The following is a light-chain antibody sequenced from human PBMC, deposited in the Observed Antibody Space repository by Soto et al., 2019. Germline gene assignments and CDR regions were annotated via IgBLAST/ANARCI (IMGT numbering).Light chain of an antibody. J-gene: IGLJ3*02. CDR2: DNS. V-gene: IGLV1-51*01. CDR1: SSNIGRNY. Sequence: QSVLTQPPSVSAAPGQKVTISCSGNSSNIGRNYVAWYQQFPGTPPKLLIYDNSVRPLGTPDRFSGSRSGTSATLGITGLQTGDEGDYFCATWAVSAVWVFGGGTKLTVL. CDR3: ATWAVSAVWV.